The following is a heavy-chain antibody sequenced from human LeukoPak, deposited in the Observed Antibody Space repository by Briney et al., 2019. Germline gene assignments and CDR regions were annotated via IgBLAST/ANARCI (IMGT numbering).Heavy chain of an antibody. V-gene: IGHV4-39*07. CDR2: INHSGST. CDR1: GASISSSTDY. CDR3: ARTAARLRYFDWLFSGNWFDP. D-gene: IGHD3-9*01. J-gene: IGHJ5*02. Sequence: SETLSLTCTVSGASISSSTDYWGWIRQPPGKGLEWIGEINHSGSTNYNPSLKSRVTISVDTSKNQFSLKLSSVTAADTAVYYCARTAARLRYFDWLFSGNWFDPWGQGTLVTVSS.